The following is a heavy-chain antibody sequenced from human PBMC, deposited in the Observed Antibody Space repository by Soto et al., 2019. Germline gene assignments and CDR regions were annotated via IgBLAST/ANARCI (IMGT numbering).Heavy chain of an antibody. CDR2: IYYSGST. Sequence: PSETLSLTCSVSGGSISSGYYYWSWIRQPPGKGLEWIGYIYYSGSTNYNPSLKSRVTISVDTSKNQFSLKLSSVTAADTAVYYCARDRVDIVRDPPPHGLHYYYGMDVWGQGTTVNVSS. CDR3: ARDRVDIVRDPPPHGLHYYYGMDV. J-gene: IGHJ6*02. CDR1: GGSISSGYYY. D-gene: IGHD5-12*01. V-gene: IGHV4-61*01.